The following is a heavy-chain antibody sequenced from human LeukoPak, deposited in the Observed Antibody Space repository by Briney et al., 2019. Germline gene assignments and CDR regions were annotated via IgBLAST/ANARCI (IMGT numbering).Heavy chain of an antibody. CDR2: IRYDGSNK. CDR3: AKEGPTEWNYYYYYMDV. V-gene: IGHV3-30*02. Sequence: PGGSLRLSCAASGFTFSSYGMHCVRQAPGKGLEWVAFIRYDGSNKYYADSVKGRFTISRDNSKNTLYLQMNSLRAEDTAVYYCAKEGPTEWNYYYYYMDVWGKGTTVTVSS. J-gene: IGHJ6*03. CDR1: GFTFSSYG. D-gene: IGHD3-3*01.